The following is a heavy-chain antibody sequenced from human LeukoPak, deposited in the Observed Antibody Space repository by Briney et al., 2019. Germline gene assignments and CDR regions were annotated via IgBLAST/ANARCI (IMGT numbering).Heavy chain of an antibody. CDR3: ARAPRYYDSSGYSWGYFDY. CDR2: IYYSGST. V-gene: IGHV4-59*06. J-gene: IGHJ4*02. CDR1: GGSISSYY. D-gene: IGHD3-22*01. Sequence: PSETLSLTCTVSGGSISSYYWSWIRQHPGKGLEWIGYIYYSGSTYYNPSLKSRVTVSVDTSKNQFSLKLSSVTAADTAVYYCARAPRYYDSSGYSWGYFDYWGQGTLVTVSS.